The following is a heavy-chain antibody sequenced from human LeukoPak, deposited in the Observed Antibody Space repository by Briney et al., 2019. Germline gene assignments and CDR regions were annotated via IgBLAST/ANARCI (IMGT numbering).Heavy chain of an antibody. CDR1: GFTFSSYE. V-gene: IGHV3-21*01. CDR2: ISSSSSYI. J-gene: IGHJ4*02. D-gene: IGHD6-19*01. CDR3: ARDSRVAVAGAIFVDY. Sequence: GGSLRLSCAASGFTFSSYEMNWVRQAPGKGLEWVSSISSSSSYIYYADSVKGRFTISRDNAKNSLYLQMNSLRAEDTAVYYCARDSRVAVAGAIFVDYWGQGTLVTVSS.